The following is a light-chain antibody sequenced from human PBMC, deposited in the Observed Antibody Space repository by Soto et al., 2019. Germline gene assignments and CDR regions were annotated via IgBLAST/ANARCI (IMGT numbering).Light chain of an antibody. Sequence: EVVLTQSPGTLSLSPGERATLSCRASQNVYINSLAWYQQRPGQTPRLLIYGASTRAAAIPDRFSGSGSGADFALSIDGLEPEDFAIYYCQQYGDSPLPFGPVTRVD. CDR3: QQYGDSPLP. J-gene: IGKJ3*01. CDR2: GAS. CDR1: QNVYINS. V-gene: IGKV3-20*01.